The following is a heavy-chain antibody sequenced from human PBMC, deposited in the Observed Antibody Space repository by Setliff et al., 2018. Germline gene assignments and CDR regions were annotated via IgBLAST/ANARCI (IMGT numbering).Heavy chain of an antibody. Sequence: GGSLRLSCAASGFTVSTFSMHWVRQTPVKGLEWVATLSDDGTNEFYADSVKGRFTVFRDNSKNTLYLQMTSLRADDAARYYCAKSGGNSHWYFDVWGRGTLVTVSS. CDR2: LSDDGTNE. D-gene: IGHD1-7*01. J-gene: IGHJ2*01. CDR1: GFTVSTFS. V-gene: IGHV3-30*18. CDR3: AKSGGNSHWYFDV.